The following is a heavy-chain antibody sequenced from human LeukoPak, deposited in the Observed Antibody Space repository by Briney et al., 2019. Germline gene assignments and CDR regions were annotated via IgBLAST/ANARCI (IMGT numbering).Heavy chain of an antibody. Sequence: PSETLSLTCTVSGGSISSYYWSWIRQRPGKGLEWIGYIYYSGSTYYNPSLKSRVTISVDTSKNQFSLKLSSVTAADTAVYYCAREPSYYYDSSGYYNWGQGTLVTVSS. CDR1: GGSISSYY. CDR3: AREPSYYYDSSGYYN. J-gene: IGHJ4*02. CDR2: IYYSGST. V-gene: IGHV4-30-4*08. D-gene: IGHD3-22*01.